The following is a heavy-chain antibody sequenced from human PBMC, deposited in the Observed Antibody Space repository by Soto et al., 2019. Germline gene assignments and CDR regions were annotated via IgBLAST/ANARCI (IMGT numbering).Heavy chain of an antibody. CDR3: ARERRPDDVLLWFGELFGWFDP. Sequence: GSLRLSCAASGVTVSSNYMSWVRQAPGKGLEWVSVIYSGGSTYYADSVKGRFTISRDNSKNTLYLQMNSLRAEDTAVYYCARERRPDDVLLWFGELFGWFDPWGQGTLVTVSS. D-gene: IGHD3-10*01. J-gene: IGHJ5*02. CDR2: IYSGGST. CDR1: GVTVSSNY. V-gene: IGHV3-53*01.